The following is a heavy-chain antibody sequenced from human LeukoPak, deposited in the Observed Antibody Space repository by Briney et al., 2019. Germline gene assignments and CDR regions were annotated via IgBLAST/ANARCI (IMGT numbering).Heavy chain of an antibody. CDR3: ARDGGVVPAALYYYYGMDV. D-gene: IGHD2-2*01. CDR2: IYTSGST. CDR1: GGSISSYY. J-gene: IGHJ6*02. V-gene: IGHV4-4*07. Sequence: PSETLSLTCTVSGGSISSYYWSWIRQPAGEGLEWIGRIYTSGSTNYNPSLKSRVTMSVDTSKNQFSLKLSSVTAADTAVYYCARDGGVVPAALYYYYGMDVWGQGTTVTVSS.